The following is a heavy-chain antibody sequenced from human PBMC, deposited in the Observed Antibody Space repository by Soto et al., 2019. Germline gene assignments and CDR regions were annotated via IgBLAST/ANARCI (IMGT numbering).Heavy chain of an antibody. V-gene: IGHV3-30*18. J-gene: IGHJ6*02. Sequence: QVQLVESGGGVVQPGRSLRLSCAASGFTFSSYGMHWVRQAPGKGLEWVAVISYDGSNKYYADSVKGRFTISRDNSKNTLYMQMNRLSAEETAVYYCAKGIKRITIFGVVIMDYYYYGMDVWGQGTTVTVSS. D-gene: IGHD3-3*01. CDR1: GFTFSSYG. CDR2: ISYDGSNK. CDR3: AKGIKRITIFGVVIMDYYYYGMDV.